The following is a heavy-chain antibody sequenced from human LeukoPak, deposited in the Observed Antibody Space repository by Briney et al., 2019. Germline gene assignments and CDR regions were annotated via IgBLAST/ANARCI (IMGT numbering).Heavy chain of an antibody. V-gene: IGHV4-39*01. D-gene: IGHD3-10*01. Sequence: SETLSLTCTVSGGSISSSSYYWGWIRRPPGKGLEWIGSIYYSGSTYYNPSLKSRVTISVDTSKNQFSLKLSSVTAADTAVYYCATILLYYYGSGNTWGQGTLVTVSS. J-gene: IGHJ5*02. CDR1: GGSISSSSYY. CDR2: IYYSGST. CDR3: ATILLYYYGSGNT.